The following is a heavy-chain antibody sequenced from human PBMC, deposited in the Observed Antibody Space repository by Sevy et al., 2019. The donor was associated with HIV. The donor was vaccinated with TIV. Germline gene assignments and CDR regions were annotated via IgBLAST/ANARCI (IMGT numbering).Heavy chain of an antibody. D-gene: IGHD3-3*01. Sequence: ASVKVSCEAFGYTFTSYDMNWVRQAPGQGLEWMGWISPNTGATGFAQKFQGRVTLTRNKSITTAYMELSSLTYEDTAVYYCARGGNGDFWSYEYYYYGMDVWGQGTTVTVSS. CDR2: ISPNTGAT. CDR3: ARGGNGDFWSYEYYYYGMDV. V-gene: IGHV1-8*01. CDR1: GYTFTSYD. J-gene: IGHJ6*02.